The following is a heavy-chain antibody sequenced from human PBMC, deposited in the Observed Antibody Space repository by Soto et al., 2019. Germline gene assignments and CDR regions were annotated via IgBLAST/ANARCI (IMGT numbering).Heavy chain of an antibody. CDR1: RDTFTSYY. V-gene: IGHV1-46*01. D-gene: IGHD1-26*01. CDR3: ARSSGGNFGIIIEGTNWFAP. Sequence: VKVSCKAPRDTFTSYYINWVRQAPGQGLEWMGVINPHGGSTAYAQKFKGRVTLTRDTSASTVYMEVSSLTSEDTAMYYCARSSGGNFGIIIEGTNWFAPWGQGTPVTVSS. CDR2: INPHGGST. J-gene: IGHJ5*02.